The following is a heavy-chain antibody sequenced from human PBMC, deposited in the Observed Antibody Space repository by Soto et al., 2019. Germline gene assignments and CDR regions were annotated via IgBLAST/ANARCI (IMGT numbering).Heavy chain of an antibody. J-gene: IGHJ4*02. Sequence: QVQLVESGGGVVQPGRSLRLSCAASGFTFSSYAMHWVRQAPGKGLEWVAVISYDGSNKYYADSVKGRFTISRDNSKNTLYLQMNSLRAEDTAVYYCARGYYDFVGYWGQGTLVTVSS. CDR3: ARGYYDFVGY. D-gene: IGHD3-3*01. CDR2: ISYDGSNK. CDR1: GFTFSSYA. V-gene: IGHV3-30-3*01.